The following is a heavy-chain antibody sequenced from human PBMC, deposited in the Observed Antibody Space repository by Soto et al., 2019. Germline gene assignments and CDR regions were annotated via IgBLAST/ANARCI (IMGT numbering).Heavy chain of an antibody. D-gene: IGHD2-8*01. V-gene: IGHV1-69*12. Sequence: QVQLVQSGAEVKKPGSSVKVSCKSSGGTFSNSPISWVRQAPGQGLEWVGGVIPVFRTANYAQKFQGRVTISADESTNTAYMELSGLRSGDTAVYYCARSRFVVGVTEDYYGMDVWGQGTTVTVSS. J-gene: IGHJ6*02. CDR2: VIPVFRTA. CDR3: ARSRFVVGVTEDYYGMDV. CDR1: GGTFSNSP.